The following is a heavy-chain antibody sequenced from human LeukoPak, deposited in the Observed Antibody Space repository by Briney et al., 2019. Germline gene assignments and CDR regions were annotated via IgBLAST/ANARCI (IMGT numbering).Heavy chain of an antibody. Sequence: PMASVKVSCKASGYTFTAYYMHWVRQAPGEGLEWMGWINPNSGGTNYAQKFQGRVTMTRDTSISTAYMELNRLRSDDTAIYYCASSGSLDYWGQGTLVTVSS. V-gene: IGHV1-2*02. J-gene: IGHJ4*02. D-gene: IGHD1-26*01. CDR1: GYTFTAYY. CDR2: INPNSGGT. CDR3: ASSGSLDY.